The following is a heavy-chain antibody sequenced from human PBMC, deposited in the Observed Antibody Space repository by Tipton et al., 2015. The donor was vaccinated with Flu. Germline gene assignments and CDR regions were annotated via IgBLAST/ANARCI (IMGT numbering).Heavy chain of an antibody. D-gene: IGHD2-15*01. CDR2: IYYSGST. J-gene: IGHJ4*02. CDR1: GGSISSYY. CDR3: AEGYCSGGSSYLSY. Sequence: TLSLTCTVSGGSISSYYWSWIRQPPGKGLEWIGYIYYSGSTNYNPSLKSRVTISVDTSKNQFSLKLSSVTAADTAVYYCAEGYCSGGSSYLSYWGQGTLVTVSS. V-gene: IGHV4-59*01.